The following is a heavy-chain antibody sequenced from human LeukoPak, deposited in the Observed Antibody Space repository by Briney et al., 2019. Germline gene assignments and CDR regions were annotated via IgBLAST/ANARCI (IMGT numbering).Heavy chain of an antibody. Sequence: GGSLRLSCAVSGFTVSNNYMTWVRQAPGKGLESVSIINDGDRTFYAASVKGRFTIFRDNAKNMLYLQMTSLRAEDTAVYYCAGAPETGHWGQGTLVTVSS. V-gene: IGHV3-66*01. CDR3: AGAPETGH. J-gene: IGHJ4*02. D-gene: IGHD5-24*01. CDR1: GFTVSNNY. CDR2: INDGDRT.